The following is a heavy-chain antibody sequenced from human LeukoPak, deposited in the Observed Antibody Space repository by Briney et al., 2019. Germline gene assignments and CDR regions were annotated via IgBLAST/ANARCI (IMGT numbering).Heavy chain of an antibody. CDR2: IYTSGST. D-gene: IGHD1-26*01. Sequence: SETLSLTCTVSGGSMSSYHWSWIRQPAGKGLEWIGLIYTSGSTNYNPSLKSRVTMSVDTSKNQFSLKLSSVAAADTAVYYCARGLSSGSYFGQGTLVTVSS. CDR3: ARGLSSGSY. V-gene: IGHV4-4*07. J-gene: IGHJ4*02. CDR1: GGSMSSYH.